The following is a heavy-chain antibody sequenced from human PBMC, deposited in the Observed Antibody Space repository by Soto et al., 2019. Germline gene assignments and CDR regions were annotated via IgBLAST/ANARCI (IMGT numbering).Heavy chain of an antibody. CDR2: INVGDDKT. Sequence: QVQLVQSGAEVKKPGASVRLSCKVSGKSFDNFAVHWVRQTPGQRPEWMGRINVGDDKTKYSEKFXGRVXVSXXXXXXXXXXXXXXXXXXXXXXXXXXXAKYDYIWGSYHPFDQWAQGAQVTVAS. J-gene: IGHJ4*02. V-gene: IGHV1-3*01. CDR1: GKSFDNFA. D-gene: IGHD3-16*02. CDR3: XXAKYDYIWGSYHPFDQ.